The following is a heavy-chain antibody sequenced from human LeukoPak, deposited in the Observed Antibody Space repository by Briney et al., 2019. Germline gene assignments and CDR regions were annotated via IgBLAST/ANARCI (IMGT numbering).Heavy chain of an antibody. CDR2: ISSNGGST. D-gene: IGHD3-9*01. CDR1: GFTFSSYA. Sequence: GGSLRLSCAASGFTFSSYAMHWVRQAPGKGLEYVSAISSNGGSTYYANSVKGRFTISRDNSKNTLYLQMGSLRAEDMAVYYCARDPHRGLTPWFYFDYWGQGTLVTVSS. CDR3: ARDPHRGLTPWFYFDY. V-gene: IGHV3-64*01. J-gene: IGHJ4*02.